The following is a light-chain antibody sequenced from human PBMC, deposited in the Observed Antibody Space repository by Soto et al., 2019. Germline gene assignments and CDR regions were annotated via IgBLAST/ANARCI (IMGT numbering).Light chain of an antibody. CDR1: RSNVGTNL. V-gene: IGLV1-44*01. J-gene: IGLJ1*01. CDR2: AHI. Sequence: LTQPPSASGTPGQRVTISCSGRRSNVGTNLVNWYQQLPGTAPKLLIYAHIQRPSGVPDRFSGSTSGTSASLAISGLQSEDEADYYCAVWDDGLNGYVFGTGTKVTVL. CDR3: AVWDDGLNGYV.